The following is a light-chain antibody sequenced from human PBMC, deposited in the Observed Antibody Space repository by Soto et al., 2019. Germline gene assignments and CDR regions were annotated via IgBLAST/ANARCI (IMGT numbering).Light chain of an antibody. CDR1: QSLLHITGETF. CDR2: GAS. Sequence: DFVMTQTPLSLSVAPGQPTSISCKSSQSLLHITGETFLFWYLQKPGQSPRLLIYGASSRATGIPERFSGSGSGTDVTLTISRLEPEDFEVYYCQQYGSSPRTFGRGTKLDIK. J-gene: IGKJ1*01. V-gene: IGKV2-29*02. CDR3: QQYGSSPRT.